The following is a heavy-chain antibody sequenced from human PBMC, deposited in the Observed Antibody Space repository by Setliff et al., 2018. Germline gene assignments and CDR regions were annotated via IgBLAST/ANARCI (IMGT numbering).Heavy chain of an antibody. CDR2: FHTGGST. CDR1: GASISSGSYY. Sequence: PSETLSLTCTVSGASISSGSYYGTWIRQPAGKGLEWIGHFHTGGSTNYNRSLRSRVSISVDTSKNQFSLKLSSVTAADTAKYYCARAGPTVTFFRVLVISWWDPWGQGSLVTVS. CDR3: ARAGPTVTFFRVLVISWWDP. J-gene: IGHJ5*02. V-gene: IGHV4-61*09. D-gene: IGHD3-3*01.